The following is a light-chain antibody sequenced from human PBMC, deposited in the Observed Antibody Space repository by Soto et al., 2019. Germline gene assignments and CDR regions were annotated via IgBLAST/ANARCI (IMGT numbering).Light chain of an antibody. CDR3: SSYTSSSSHV. Sequence: QSALTQPASVSGSPGQSITISCTGTSSDVGGYNYVSWYQQHPGKAPKLMIYDVSNRPSGVSNRFSGSKSGNTASLTISGLQAEDEADYCSSYTSSSSHVFGTGTQLTVL. V-gene: IGLV2-14*01. CDR1: SSDVGGYNY. CDR2: DVS. J-gene: IGLJ1*01.